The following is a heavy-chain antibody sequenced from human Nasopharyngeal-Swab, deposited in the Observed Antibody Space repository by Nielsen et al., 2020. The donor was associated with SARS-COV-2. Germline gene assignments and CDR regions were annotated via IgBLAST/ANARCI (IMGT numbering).Heavy chain of an antibody. Sequence: WIRQPPGKGLEWVSSISSSSSYIYYADSVKGRFTISRDNAKNSLYLQMNSLRAEDTAVYYCARVVLRFLEWIPRLHGMDVWGQGTTVTVSS. V-gene: IGHV3-21*01. D-gene: IGHD3-3*01. CDR2: ISSSSSYI. CDR3: ARVVLRFLEWIPRLHGMDV. J-gene: IGHJ6*02.